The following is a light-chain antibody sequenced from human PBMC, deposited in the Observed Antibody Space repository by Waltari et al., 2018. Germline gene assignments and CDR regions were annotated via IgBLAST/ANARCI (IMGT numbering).Light chain of an antibody. CDR1: QYINTW. J-gene: IGKJ4*01. V-gene: IGKV1-5*03. CDR3: QRYSSYPPT. CDR2: NAS. Sequence: DIQMTQSPSILSASVGDRVTITCRASQYINTWLAWYQQKPGKAPKLLISNASSLEHEVPLRFSGSGFGTEFTLTISSLQPDDSATYYCQRYSSYPPTFGGGTMLEIK.